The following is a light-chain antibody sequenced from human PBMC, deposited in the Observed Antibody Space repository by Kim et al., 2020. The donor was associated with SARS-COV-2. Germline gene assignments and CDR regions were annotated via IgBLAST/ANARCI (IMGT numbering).Light chain of an antibody. CDR3: MQGLQTLRT. CDR2: LGS. J-gene: IGKJ1*01. CDR1: QSLLHSNGENF. Sequence: PASMSCRSTQSLLHSNGENFLDWYVQKPGQSLQRLIYLGSKRASGVPDRFSGSVSGTDFTLKISRVEAEDVGVYYCMQGLQTLRTFGQGTKVDIK. V-gene: IGKV2-28*01.